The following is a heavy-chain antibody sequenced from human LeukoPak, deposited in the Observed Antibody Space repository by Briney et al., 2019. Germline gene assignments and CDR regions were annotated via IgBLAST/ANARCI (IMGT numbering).Heavy chain of an antibody. Sequence: SETLSLTCTVSGGSISSYYWSWIRQPAGKGLEWIGRIYTSGSTNYNPSLKSRVTMSVDTSKNHFSLKLSSVTAADTAVYYCARDVYYYDSSHSRAFDIWGQGTMVTVSS. J-gene: IGHJ3*02. CDR1: GGSISSYY. V-gene: IGHV4-4*07. CDR2: IYTSGST. CDR3: ARDVYYYDSSHSRAFDI. D-gene: IGHD3-22*01.